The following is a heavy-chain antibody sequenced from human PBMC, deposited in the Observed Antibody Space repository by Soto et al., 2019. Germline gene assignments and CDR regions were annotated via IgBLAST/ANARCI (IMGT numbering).Heavy chain of an antibody. CDR3: ARTNRGWGIDY. J-gene: IGHJ4*02. CDR2: IYYSGST. CDR1: GGSISSGGYY. V-gene: IGHV4-31*03. Sequence: QVQLQESGPGLVKPSQTLSLTCTVSGGSISSGGYYWSWIPQHPGKGLEWIGYIYYSGSTYYNPSLKSRVTISVDTSKNQFSLKLSSVTAADTAVYYCARTNRGWGIDYWGQGTLVTVSS. D-gene: IGHD7-27*01.